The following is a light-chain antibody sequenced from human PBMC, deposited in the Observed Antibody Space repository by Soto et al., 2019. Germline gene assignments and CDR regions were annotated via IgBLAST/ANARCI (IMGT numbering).Light chain of an antibody. V-gene: IGLV2-23*01. Sequence: QSALTQPASVSGSPGQSITIPCTGISSDVGSSDLVSWYQQHPGRAPKLMIYEASKRPSGVSNRFSGSKSGNTASLTISGLQAEDEADYYCCSYSGSITWVFGGGTEVTVL. J-gene: IGLJ3*02. CDR3: CSYSGSITWV. CDR2: EAS. CDR1: SSDVGSSDL.